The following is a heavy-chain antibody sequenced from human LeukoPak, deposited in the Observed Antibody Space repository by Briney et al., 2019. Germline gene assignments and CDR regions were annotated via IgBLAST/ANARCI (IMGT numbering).Heavy chain of an antibody. Sequence: GGSLRLSCAASGFTFSSYAMSWVRQAPGKGLEWVSAISGSGGSTYYADSVKGRFTISRDNSKNTLYLQMNSLRAEDTAVYYCATGGVIRFLEWPPFDYWGQGTLVTVSS. J-gene: IGHJ4*02. CDR3: ATGGVIRFLEWPPFDY. CDR1: GFTFSSYA. D-gene: IGHD3-3*01. CDR2: ISGSGGST. V-gene: IGHV3-23*01.